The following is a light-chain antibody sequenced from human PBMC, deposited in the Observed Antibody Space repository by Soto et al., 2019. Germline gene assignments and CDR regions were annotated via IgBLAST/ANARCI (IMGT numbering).Light chain of an antibody. Sequence: EIVLTQSPGTLSFSPGERATLTCRASQSVSSSYLAWFQQKPGQAPRLLIYGASSRATGIPDRFSGSGSGTDFTLTISSLQSEDFAVYYCQQYNNWPPLTLGGGTKVEIE. J-gene: IGKJ4*01. CDR3: QQYNNWPPLT. CDR1: QSVSSSY. V-gene: IGKV3-20*01. CDR2: GAS.